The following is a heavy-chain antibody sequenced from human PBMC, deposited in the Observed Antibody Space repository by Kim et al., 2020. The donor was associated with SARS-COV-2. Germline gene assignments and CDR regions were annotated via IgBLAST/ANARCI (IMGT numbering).Heavy chain of an antibody. V-gene: IGHV3-30*18. CDR3: AKVPYSGSHEDYFDY. D-gene: IGHD1-26*01. Sequence: GGSLRLSCAASGFTFSNYGMHWVRQAPGKGLEWVAVISYDGNNKYYADSVKGRFTISRDNSKNTLYLQMNSLRAEDTAVYYCAKVPYSGSHEDYFDYWGQGTLVTVSS. J-gene: IGHJ4*02. CDR1: GFTFSNYG. CDR2: ISYDGNNK.